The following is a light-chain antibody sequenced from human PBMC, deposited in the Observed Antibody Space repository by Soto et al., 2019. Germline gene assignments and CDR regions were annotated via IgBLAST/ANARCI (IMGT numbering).Light chain of an antibody. CDR3: AAWDDSLNGNWV. Sequence: QSVLTQPPSASGTPGQRVTISCSGSSSNIGSNTVNWYQQLPGTAPKLLIYSNNQRPSGVPDRFSGSKSGTSASLAISGLQAEDEADDYCAAWDDSLNGNWVFGGGTKVTGL. CDR2: SNN. V-gene: IGLV1-44*01. J-gene: IGLJ3*02. CDR1: SSNIGSNT.